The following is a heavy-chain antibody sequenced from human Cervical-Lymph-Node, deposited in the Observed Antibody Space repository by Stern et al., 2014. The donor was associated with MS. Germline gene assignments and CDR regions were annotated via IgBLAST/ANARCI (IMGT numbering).Heavy chain of an antibody. J-gene: IGHJ4*02. D-gene: IGHD2-21*02. CDR3: ARSEVVTAYFDY. V-gene: IGHV4-61*02. Sequence: QLQLQESGPGLVKPSQSLSLTCTVSGGSISSTVYYWSWIRPPDGKGLEWIGRIYTSESTNYNPSLKSRVTISVDKSKNQFSLHLSSVTAADTAVYYCARSEVVTAYFDYWGQGTLVTVSS. CDR2: IYTSEST. CDR1: GGSISSTVYY.